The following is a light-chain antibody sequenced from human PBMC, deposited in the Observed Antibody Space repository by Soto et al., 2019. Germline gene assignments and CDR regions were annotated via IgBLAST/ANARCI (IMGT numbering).Light chain of an antibody. V-gene: IGKV1-39*01. Sequence: DNQMTQAPSSVSASVGDRVTITCRASQSISSYLNWYQQKPGKAPKVLIYTASSLQSGVPSRFSGSGSGTDFALTISSLQPEDFATYYCQQSYDSPRLTFGGGTKVEIK. CDR3: QQSYDSPRLT. J-gene: IGKJ4*01. CDR1: QSISSY. CDR2: TAS.